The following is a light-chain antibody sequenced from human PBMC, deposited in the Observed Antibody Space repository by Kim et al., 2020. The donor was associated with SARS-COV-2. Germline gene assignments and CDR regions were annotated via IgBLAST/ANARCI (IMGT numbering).Light chain of an antibody. V-gene: IGKV3-20*01. Sequence: EIVLTKSPGTLSLSPGERAALSCRASQSVSSSYLAWYQQKPGQSPRLLIYGVSSRAPGIPDRFIGGGSGTDFTLTISRLEPEDFAVYYCQHYGGSLFSFGQGTKLE. J-gene: IGKJ2*03. CDR1: QSVSSSY. CDR2: GVS. CDR3: QHYGGSLFS.